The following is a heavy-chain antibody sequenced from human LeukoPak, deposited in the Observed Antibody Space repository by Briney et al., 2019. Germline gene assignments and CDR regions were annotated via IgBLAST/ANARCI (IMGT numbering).Heavy chain of an antibody. D-gene: IGHD6-25*01. J-gene: IGHJ5*02. CDR1: GFTFSSYW. CDR3: ARDFTPYSSGLNWFDP. Sequence: PGGSLRLSRAASGFTFSSYWMSWVRQAPGKGLEWVANIKQDGSEKYYVDSVKGRFTISRDNAKNSLYLQMNSLRAEDTAVYYCARDFTPYSSGLNWFDPWGQGTLVTVSS. V-gene: IGHV3-7*01. CDR2: IKQDGSEK.